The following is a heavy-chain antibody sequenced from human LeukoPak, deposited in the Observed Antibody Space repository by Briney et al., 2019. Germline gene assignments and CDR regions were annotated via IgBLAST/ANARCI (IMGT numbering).Heavy chain of an antibody. J-gene: IGHJ6*02. CDR2: IKRGGTT. Sequence: GGSLRLSCVVSGLKFSDAWVTWVRQAPGKGLEWVGRIKRGGTTDYAAPVNGRFTISRDDSKNTIYLQVNSLKIEDTAVYYCKWERSVYYGMDVWGQGTTVTVSS. CDR3: KWERSVYYGMDV. D-gene: IGHD1-26*01. CDR1: GLKFSDAW. V-gene: IGHV3-15*01.